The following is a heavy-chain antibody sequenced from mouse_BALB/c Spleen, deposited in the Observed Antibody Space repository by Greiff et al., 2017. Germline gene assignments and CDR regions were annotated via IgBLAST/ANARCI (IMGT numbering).Heavy chain of an antibody. Sequence: EVQLQQSGAELVRSGASVKLSCTASGFNFKDYYMHWVKQRPEQGLEWIGWIDPENGDTEYAPKFQGMATMTADTSSNTAYLQLSSLTSEDTAVYYCNAGPLANWGHGTLVTVSA. J-gene: IGHJ3*01. CDR1: GFNFKDYY. V-gene: IGHV14-4*02. CDR2: IDPENGDT. CDR3: NAGPLAN.